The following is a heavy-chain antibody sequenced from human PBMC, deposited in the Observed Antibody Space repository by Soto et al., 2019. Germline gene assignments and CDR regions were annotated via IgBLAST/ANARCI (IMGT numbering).Heavy chain of an antibody. V-gene: IGHV5-51*01. D-gene: IGHD2-15*01. CDR2: IYPGDSDT. CDR1: GYSFTNYW. Sequence: PGESLKISCKGSGYSFTNYWIGWVRQMPGKGLEWMGIIYPGDSDTRYSPSFQGQVTISADKSISTAYLQWSSLKASDTAMYYCARFSFCSGGSCRRFDYWGQGTLVTVSS. J-gene: IGHJ4*02. CDR3: ARFSFCSGGSCRRFDY.